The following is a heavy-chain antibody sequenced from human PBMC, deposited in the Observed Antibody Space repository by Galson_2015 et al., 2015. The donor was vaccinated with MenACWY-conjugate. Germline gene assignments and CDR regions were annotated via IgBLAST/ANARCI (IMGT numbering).Heavy chain of an antibody. Sequence: SVKVSCKASGGTFSSYAISWVRQAPGQGLEWMGGIIPIFGTANYAQKFQGRVTITADESTSTAYMELSSLRSEDTAVYYCARDRDYGDDNWFDPWGQGTLVTVSS. J-gene: IGHJ5*02. D-gene: IGHD4-17*01. CDR1: GGTFSSYA. CDR3: ARDRDYGDDNWFDP. CDR2: IIPIFGTA. V-gene: IGHV1-69*13.